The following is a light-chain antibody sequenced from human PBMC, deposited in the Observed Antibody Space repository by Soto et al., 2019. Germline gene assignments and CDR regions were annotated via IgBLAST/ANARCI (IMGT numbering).Light chain of an antibody. V-gene: IGKV3-20*01. CDR1: QSVGSSY. Sequence: ESVLTQSPGTLSLSRGERATLSCRASQSVGSSYLAWYQQKPGQAPRLLIFGASSRAAGIPARFSGSGSGTDFTLTISRLEPEDFAVYYCQPYGGSPGTFGQGTKVEIK. J-gene: IGKJ1*01. CDR3: QPYGGSPGT. CDR2: GAS.